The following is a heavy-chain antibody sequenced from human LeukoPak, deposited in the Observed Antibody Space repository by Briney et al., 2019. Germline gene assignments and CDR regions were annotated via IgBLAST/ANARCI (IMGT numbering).Heavy chain of an antibody. Sequence: GGSLRLSCAASGFTFSSYWVSWVRQAPGKGLEWVANIKQDGSEKYYVDSVKGRFTISRDNAKNSLYLQMNSLRAEDTAVYYCARARFKGRFDYWGQGTLVTVSS. CDR1: GFTFSSYW. J-gene: IGHJ4*02. CDR2: IKQDGSEK. CDR3: ARARFKGRFDY. V-gene: IGHV3-7*01.